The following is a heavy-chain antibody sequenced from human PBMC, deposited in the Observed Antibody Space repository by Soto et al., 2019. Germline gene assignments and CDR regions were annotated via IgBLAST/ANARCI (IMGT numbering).Heavy chain of an antibody. CDR1: GGTFSSYA. J-gene: IGHJ6*02. V-gene: IGHV1-69*01. CDR2: IIPIFGTA. Sequence: QVQLVQSGAEVKKPGSSVKVSCKASGGTFSSYAISXVRQAXGQGLEWMGGIIPIFGTANYAQKFQGRVTITADESTSTAYMELSSLRSEDTAVYYCARGXFWSGYSXXXYYGMDVWGQGTTVTVSS. CDR3: ARGXFWSGYSXXXYYGMDV. D-gene: IGHD3-3*01.